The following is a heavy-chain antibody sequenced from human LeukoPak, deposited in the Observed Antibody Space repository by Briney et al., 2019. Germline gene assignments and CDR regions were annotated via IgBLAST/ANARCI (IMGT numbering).Heavy chain of an antibody. D-gene: IGHD3-9*01. CDR3: ASGVNYDILTGREVEMYYFDY. J-gene: IGHJ4*02. Sequence: SETLSLTCTVSGGSISSSSYYWGWIRQPPGKGLEWIGSIYYSGSTYYNPSLKSRVTISVDTSKNQFSLKLSSVTAADTAVYYCASGVNYDILTGREVEMYYFDYWGQGTLVTVSS. V-gene: IGHV4-39*07. CDR2: IYYSGST. CDR1: GGSISSSSYY.